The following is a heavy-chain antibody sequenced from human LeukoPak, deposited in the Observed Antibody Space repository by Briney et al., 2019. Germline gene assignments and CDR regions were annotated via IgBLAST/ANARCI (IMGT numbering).Heavy chain of an antibody. V-gene: IGHV3-48*04. CDR2: IGHTGSIT. D-gene: IGHD3-22*01. J-gene: IGHJ4*02. Sequence: GGSLRLSCAGSGFTFSSYSMNWVRHAPGKGLEWVSYIGHTGSITDYADSVKGRFTISRDNAKNSLYLQMNSLRAEDTAVYYCARGVDYYDSSGYDYWGQGTLVTVSS. CDR1: GFTFSSYS. CDR3: ARGVDYYDSSGYDY.